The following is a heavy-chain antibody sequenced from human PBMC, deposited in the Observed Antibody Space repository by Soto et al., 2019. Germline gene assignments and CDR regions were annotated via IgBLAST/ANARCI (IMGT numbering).Heavy chain of an antibody. CDR3: ARRYGGTFDY. D-gene: IGHD2-15*01. V-gene: IGHV4-59*01. CDR1: GDSIRGDY. CDR2: ISYSGTT. Sequence: SETLSLTCTASGDSIRGDYWSWIRQPPGKRLEWIAYISYSGTTNYNPSLKSRVTISLDTSNNQLSLKMTSVTAADTAMYYCARRYGGTFDYWGQGTLVTVSS. J-gene: IGHJ4*02.